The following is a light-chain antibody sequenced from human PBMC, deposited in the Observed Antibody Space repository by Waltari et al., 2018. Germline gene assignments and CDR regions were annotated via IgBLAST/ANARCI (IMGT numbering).Light chain of an antibody. CDR2: QVS. Sequence: DIVMTQTPLSSPVTLGQPASISCRSSLSLVHSNGNTYLSWLHQRPGQPPRLLIYQVSYRLSGVPDRFSGSGAGTDFTLKISRVEAEDVGIYYCKQTTQSPTFGQGTKLEIK. CDR3: KQTTQSPT. V-gene: IGKV2-24*01. J-gene: IGKJ2*01. CDR1: LSLVHSNGNTY.